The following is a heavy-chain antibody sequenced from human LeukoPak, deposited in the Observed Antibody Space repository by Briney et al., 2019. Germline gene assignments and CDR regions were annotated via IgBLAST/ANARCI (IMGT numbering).Heavy chain of an antibody. CDR3: AREVDTAMAAYYYYGMDV. V-gene: IGHV3-48*01. Sequence: GGSLRLSCAASGFTFGSCSMNWVRQAPGKGLEWVSHISPGSGTIYYADSVKGRFTISRDNAKNSLYLQMNSLRAEDTAVYYCAREVDTAMAAYYYYGMDVWGQGTTVTVSS. CDR1: GFTFGSCS. CDR2: ISPGSGTI. D-gene: IGHD5-18*01. J-gene: IGHJ6*02.